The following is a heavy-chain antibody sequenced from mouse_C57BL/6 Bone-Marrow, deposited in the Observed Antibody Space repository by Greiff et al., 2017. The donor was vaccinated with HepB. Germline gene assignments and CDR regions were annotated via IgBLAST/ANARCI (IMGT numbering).Heavy chain of an antibody. V-gene: IGHV1-5*01. Sequence: EVQLQQSGTVLARPGASVKMSCKTSGYTFTSYWMHWVKQRPGQGLEWIGAIYPGNSDTSYNQKFKGKAKLTAVTSASTAYMELSSLTNEDSAVYYCTRERWLLRWFAYWGQGTLVTVSA. CDR3: TRERWLLRWFAY. CDR1: GYTFTSYW. J-gene: IGHJ3*01. CDR2: IYPGNSDT. D-gene: IGHD2-3*01.